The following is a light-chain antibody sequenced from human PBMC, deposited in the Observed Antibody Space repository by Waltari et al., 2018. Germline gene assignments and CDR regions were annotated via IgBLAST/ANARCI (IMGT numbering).Light chain of an antibody. Sequence: QSALTQPASVSGSPGQSITISCTGTNNDIGAYPYVTWYQQHPGKAPQLLISEVTYRPSGVSVLFSGSKSGNTASLTISGLQAEDESDYYCSAYTGNSIVVFGGGTKLTVL. CDR2: EVT. J-gene: IGLJ2*01. V-gene: IGLV2-14*01. CDR3: SAYTGNSIVV. CDR1: NNDIGAYPY.